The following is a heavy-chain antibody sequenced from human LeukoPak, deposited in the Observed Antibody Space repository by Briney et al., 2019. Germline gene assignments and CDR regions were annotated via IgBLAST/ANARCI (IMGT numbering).Heavy chain of an antibody. CDR2: IYTSGST. V-gene: IGHV4-4*07. J-gene: IGHJ4*02. CDR3: ARDPNGVEGKNYFDY. Sequence: SETLSLTCTVSGGSISSYYWSWIRQPAGKGLEWIGRIYTSGSTNYNPSLKSRVTMSVDTSKNQFSLKLSSVTAADTAVNYCARDPNGVEGKNYFDYWGQGTLVTVSS. D-gene: IGHD4-17*01. CDR1: GGSISSYY.